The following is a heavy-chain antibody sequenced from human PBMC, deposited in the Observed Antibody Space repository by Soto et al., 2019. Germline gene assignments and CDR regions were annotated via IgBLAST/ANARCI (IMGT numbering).Heavy chain of an antibody. CDR2: IYYSGST. CDR3: ARGRAQSHPPAR. J-gene: IGHJ4*02. CDR1: VGSISSGGYY. Sequence: PSETLSLTCTVSVGSISSGGYYWTWIRQHPGKGLEWIGYIYYSGSTYYNPSLKSRVTISVDTSKNQLSLKLSSVTAADTAVYYCARGRAQSHPPARWGQGTMVTVSS. V-gene: IGHV4-31*03. D-gene: IGHD2-2*01.